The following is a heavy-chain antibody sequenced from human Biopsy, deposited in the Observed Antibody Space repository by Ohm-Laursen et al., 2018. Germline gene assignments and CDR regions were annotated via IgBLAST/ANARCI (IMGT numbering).Heavy chain of an antibody. CDR2: IPDSGPT. CDR3: ARRGSGGRSFDH. J-gene: IGHJ4*02. CDR1: GGSISSFY. D-gene: IGHD2-15*01. Sequence: SDTLSLTCTVSGGSISSFYWTWIRQPPGKGPEWIGDIPDSGPTNYKPSLKSRVIITVDTSKNQFSLNLSSVTAADTAVYYCARRGSGGRSFDHWGQGTLVTVSS. V-gene: IGHV4-59*08.